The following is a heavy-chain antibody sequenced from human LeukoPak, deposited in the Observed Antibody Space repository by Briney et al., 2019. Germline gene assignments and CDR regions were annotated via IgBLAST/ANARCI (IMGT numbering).Heavy chain of an antibody. D-gene: IGHD6-19*01. CDR3: ATFTVAGDYGQFYFYMDV. CDR1: GDSISSQY. CDR2: AYYSGIT. J-gene: IGHJ6*03. Sequence: SETLSLTCTVSGDSISSQYWTWVRQPPGKGLEWIGYAYYSGITNYCPSLKSRVTISVDTSKNQVSLKVNSVTAADTAVYYCATFTVAGDYGQFYFYMDVWGKGTTVTVSS. V-gene: IGHV4-59*11.